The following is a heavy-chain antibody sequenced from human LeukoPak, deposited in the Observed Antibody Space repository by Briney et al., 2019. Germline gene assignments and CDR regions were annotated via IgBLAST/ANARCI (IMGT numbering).Heavy chain of an antibody. CDR3: ARALSWWGYDY. CDR2: IYSGGST. CDR1: GFTVSSNY. Sequence: PGGSLRLSCAASGFTVSSNYMSWVRQAPGKGLEWVSVIYSGGSTYYADSVKGRFTISRDNSKNTLSLQMNSLRAEDTAVYYCARALSWWGYDYWGQGTLVTVSS. V-gene: IGHV3-53*01. D-gene: IGHD3-3*01. J-gene: IGHJ4*02.